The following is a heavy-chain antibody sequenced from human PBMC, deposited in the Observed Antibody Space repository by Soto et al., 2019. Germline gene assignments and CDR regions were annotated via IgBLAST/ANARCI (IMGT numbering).Heavy chain of an antibody. V-gene: IGHV4-59*01. CDR2: IYYSGST. J-gene: IGHJ4*02. Sequence: PSETLSLTCTVSGGSISSYYWSWIRQPPGKGLEWIGYIYYSGSTNYNPSLKSRVTISVDTSKNQFSLKLSSVTAADTAVYYCARGAARAWYYLDYWGQGTLVTVSS. D-gene: IGHD6-6*01. CDR1: GGSISSYY. CDR3: ARGAARAWYYLDY.